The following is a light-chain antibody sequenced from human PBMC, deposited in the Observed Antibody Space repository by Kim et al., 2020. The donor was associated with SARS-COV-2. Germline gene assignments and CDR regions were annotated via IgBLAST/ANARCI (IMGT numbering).Light chain of an antibody. V-gene: IGKV1-12*01. CDR3: QQANTLPYS. CDR1: KDINNW. J-gene: IGKJ2*03. Sequence: SASLGDRVTIPCRASKDINNWLAWYQHKPGKAPKLLIYAAGILRSGVPSRFSGSGSGTEFTLTISSLQAEDLATYFCQQANTLPYSFGQGTKLEI. CDR2: AAG.